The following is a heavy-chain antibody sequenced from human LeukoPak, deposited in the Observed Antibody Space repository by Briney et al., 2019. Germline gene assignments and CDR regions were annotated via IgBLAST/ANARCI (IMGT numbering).Heavy chain of an antibody. CDR3: ASTTAMVLGYYYGMDV. V-gene: IGHV1-18*01. CDR1: GYTFTSYG. J-gene: IGHJ6*02. CDR2: SSAYNGNT. Sequence: GASVKVSCKASGYTFTSYGISWVRQAPGQGLEWMGWSSAYNGNTNYAQKLQGRVTMTTDTSTSTAYMELRSLRSDDTAVYYCASTTAMVLGYYYGMDVWGQGTTVTVSS. D-gene: IGHD5-18*01.